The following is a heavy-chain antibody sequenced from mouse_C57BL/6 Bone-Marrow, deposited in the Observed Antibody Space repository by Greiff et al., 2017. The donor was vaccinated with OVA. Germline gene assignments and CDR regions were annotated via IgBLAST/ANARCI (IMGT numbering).Heavy chain of an antibody. CDR2: IDPENGDT. Sequence: EVQLQQSGAELVRPGASVKLSCTASGFNIKDDYMHWVQQRPEQGLEWIGWIDPENGDTEYASTFTGKATITADTSSNPVFLPISILTSEYPAFYYCTPYYYGFDYWGKGTTRTVSS. V-gene: IGHV14-4*01. D-gene: IGHD1-1*01. CDR3: TPYYYGFDY. J-gene: IGHJ2*01. CDR1: GFNIKDDY.